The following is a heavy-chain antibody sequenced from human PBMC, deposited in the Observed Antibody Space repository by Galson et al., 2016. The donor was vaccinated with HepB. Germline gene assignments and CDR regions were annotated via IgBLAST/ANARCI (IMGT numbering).Heavy chain of an antibody. D-gene: IGHD2-15*01. CDR1: GDSVSSDSAA. CDR2: IYYRSTWHN. Sequence: CAISGDSVSSDSAAWTWFRQSPSRGPEHLGRIYYRSTWHNDYAVSVKSRVTIEPDTPKNQFSVHLKDVTPEDTAVYYCARVVAATSRPLYHGLDVWGQGTAVTVSS. V-gene: IGHV6-1*01. J-gene: IGHJ6*02. CDR3: ARVVAATSRPLYHGLDV.